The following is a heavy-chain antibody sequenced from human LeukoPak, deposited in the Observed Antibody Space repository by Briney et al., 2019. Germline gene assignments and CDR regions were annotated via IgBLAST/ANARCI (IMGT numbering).Heavy chain of an antibody. CDR1: GFTFSSYS. CDR3: ARDYSSGWYYFDY. CDR2: ISSSSSYI. V-gene: IGHV3-21*01. Sequence: XSCAASGFTFSSYSMNWVRQAPGKGLEWVSSISSSSSYIYYADSVKGRFTISRDNAKNSLYLQMNSLRAEDTAVYYCARDYSSGWYYFDYWGQGTLVTVSS. J-gene: IGHJ4*02. D-gene: IGHD6-19*01.